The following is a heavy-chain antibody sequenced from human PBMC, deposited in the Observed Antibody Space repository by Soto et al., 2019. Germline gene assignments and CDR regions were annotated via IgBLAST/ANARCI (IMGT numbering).Heavy chain of an antibody. D-gene: IGHD2-2*03. CDR2: IHSDGST. CDR1: GFTVSSNH. Sequence: GGSXSLPFSASGFTVSSNHMSWVRQAPGKGLEGVSVIHSDGSTHYADSVKGRFTISRDNSKNTLYLQMNSLRAEDTAVYYCARAGWILYPHGAFDIWGQGTMVPVSS. V-gene: IGHV3-66*01. J-gene: IGHJ3*02. CDR3: ARAGWILYPHGAFDI.